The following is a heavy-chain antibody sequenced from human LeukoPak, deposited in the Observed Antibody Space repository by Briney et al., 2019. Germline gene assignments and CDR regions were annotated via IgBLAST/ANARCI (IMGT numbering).Heavy chain of an antibody. J-gene: IGHJ5*02. CDR3: ARGGRGRNWFDP. CDR2: IYYSVST. D-gene: IGHD3-10*01. Sequence: SETLSLTCAVYGGSFSGYYWNWIRQPPGKGLEWIGYIYYSVSTNYNLSLKSRVTISVDTSENQFSLKLTSMTAADTAVYYCARGGRGRNWFDPWGQGTLVTVSS. V-gene: IGHV4-59*01. CDR1: GGSFSGYY.